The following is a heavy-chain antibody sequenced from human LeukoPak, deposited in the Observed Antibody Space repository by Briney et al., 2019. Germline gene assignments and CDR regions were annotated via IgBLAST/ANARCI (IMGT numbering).Heavy chain of an antibody. D-gene: IGHD3-16*01. CDR2: INPNSGGT. J-gene: IGHJ2*01. V-gene: IGHV1-2*02. CDR3: ARDWGNTDGWPFWYFDL. CDR1: GYIFTGYY. Sequence: GASVKVSCKASGYIFTGYYMHWVRQAPGQGLEWMGWINPNSGGTNYAQKFQGRVTMTRDTSISTAYMELSRLRSDDTAVYFCARDWGNTDGWPFWYFDLWGRGTLVTVSS.